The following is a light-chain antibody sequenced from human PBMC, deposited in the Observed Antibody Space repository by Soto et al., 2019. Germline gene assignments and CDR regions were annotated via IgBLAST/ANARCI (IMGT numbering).Light chain of an antibody. CDR1: QTISSW. CDR3: QQYNTFPLT. V-gene: IGKV1-5*01. J-gene: IGKJ5*01. Sequence: DIQMTQSPSTLSASVGDRVTITCRASQTISSWLAWYQQKPGKAPKLLIFDASNLESGVPSRFSGSGSGTAFTLTISSLQPGDSATYYCQQYNTFPLTFGQGTRLEIK. CDR2: DAS.